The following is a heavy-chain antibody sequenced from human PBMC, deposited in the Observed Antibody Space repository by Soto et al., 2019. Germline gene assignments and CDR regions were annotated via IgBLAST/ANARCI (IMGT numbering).Heavy chain of an antibody. J-gene: IGHJ5*02. V-gene: IGHV4-30-4*08. CDR2: ISNSGST. CDR3: ARVGTTSGIVSNNWFDP. CDR1: GFTLSDHY. D-gene: IGHD1-1*01. Sequence: VQLVESGGGLVQPGGSLRLSCAGSGFTLSDHYIDWVRQAPGKGLEWVGYISNSGSTYYNPSLRSRLTASLDTSKDQVSLHLTSVTAADTAVYYCARVGTTSGIVSNNWFDPWGQGTLVTVSS.